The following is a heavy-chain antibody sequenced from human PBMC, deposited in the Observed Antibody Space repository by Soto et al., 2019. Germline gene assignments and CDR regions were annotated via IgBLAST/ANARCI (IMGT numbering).Heavy chain of an antibody. D-gene: IGHD3-3*01. CDR3: ARDGFWSGYSTTPSHGMDV. J-gene: IGHJ6*02. V-gene: IGHV1-69*13. Sequence: SVKVSCKASGYTFTSYGISWVRQAPGQGLEWMGGIIPIFGTANYAQKFQGRVTITADESTSTAYMELSSLRSEDTAVYYCARDGFWSGYSTTPSHGMDVWGQGTTVTVSS. CDR1: GYTFTSYG. CDR2: IIPIFGTA.